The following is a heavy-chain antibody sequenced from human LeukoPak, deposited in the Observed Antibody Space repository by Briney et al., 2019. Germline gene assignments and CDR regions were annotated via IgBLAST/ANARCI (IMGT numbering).Heavy chain of an antibody. CDR1: GFTFSSYA. D-gene: IGHD3-22*01. CDR2: ISGSGGST. J-gene: IGHJ3*02. Sequence: GGSLRLSCAASGFTFSSYAMSWVRQAPGKGLEWVSAISGSGGSTYYADSVKGRFTISRDNSKNTLYLQMNSLRAEDTAVYYCAKGDYYVSSGYMEEGDAFDIWGQGTMVTVSS. V-gene: IGHV3-23*01. CDR3: AKGDYYVSSGYMEEGDAFDI.